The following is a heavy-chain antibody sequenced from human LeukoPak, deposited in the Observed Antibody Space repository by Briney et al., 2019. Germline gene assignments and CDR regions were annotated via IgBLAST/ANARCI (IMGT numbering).Heavy chain of an antibody. CDR1: GFTFSSYG. D-gene: IGHD2-2*01. CDR2: ISGSGGGT. Sequence: GGSLRLSCAASGFTFSSYGMHWVRQAPGKGLEWVSTISGSGGGTYYAESVKGRFTISRDNSKNMLYLQMNSLRAEDTAVYYCAKGLVVVVPAAWGQGTLVTVSS. V-gene: IGHV3-23*01. J-gene: IGHJ5*02. CDR3: AKGLVVVVPAA.